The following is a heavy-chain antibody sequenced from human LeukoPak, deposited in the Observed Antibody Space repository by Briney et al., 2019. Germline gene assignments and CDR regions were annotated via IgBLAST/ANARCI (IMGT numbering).Heavy chain of an antibody. V-gene: IGHV3-30*18. CDR1: GFTFSSYE. D-gene: IGHD3-22*01. CDR3: AKVVEVITILDAFDI. CDR2: ISYDGSNK. J-gene: IGHJ3*02. Sequence: PGGSLRLSCAASGFTFSSYEMNWVRQAPGKGLEWVAVISYDGSNKYYADSVKGRFTISRDNSKNTLYLQMNSLRAEDTAVYYCAKVVEVITILDAFDIWGQGTMVTVSS.